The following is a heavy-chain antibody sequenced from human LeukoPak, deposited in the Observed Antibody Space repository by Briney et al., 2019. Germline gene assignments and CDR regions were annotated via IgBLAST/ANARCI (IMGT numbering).Heavy chain of an antibody. Sequence: GRSLRLSCAASGFTFSSYAMHWVRQAPGKGLEWVAVISYDGSNKYYADSVKGRFTISRDNSKNTLYLQMNSLRAEDTAVYYCATSSDSSGNDWGQGTLVTVSS. J-gene: IGHJ4*02. CDR3: ATSSDSSGND. V-gene: IGHV3-30-3*01. CDR2: ISYDGSNK. D-gene: IGHD3-22*01. CDR1: GFTFSSYA.